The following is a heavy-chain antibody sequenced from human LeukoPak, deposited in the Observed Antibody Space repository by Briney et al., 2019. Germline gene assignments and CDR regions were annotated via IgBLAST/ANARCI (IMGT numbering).Heavy chain of an antibody. CDR2: VLYDGNHK. CDR1: GFIFNNYG. V-gene: IGHV3-30*03. J-gene: IGHJ4*02. Sequence: PGRSLRLSCAASGFIFNNYGMHWVRQAPGKGLEWVAHVLYDGNHKYYADSVKGRFTISRDNYENTLDLQMNSLRVEDTAVYYCARGMNGGSGTSDYFDYWGQGTLVTVPS. CDR3: ARGMNGGSGTSDYFDY. D-gene: IGHD3-10*01.